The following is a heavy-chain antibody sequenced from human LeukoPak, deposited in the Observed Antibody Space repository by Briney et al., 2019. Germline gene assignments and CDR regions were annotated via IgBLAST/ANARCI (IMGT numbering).Heavy chain of an antibody. V-gene: IGHV3-48*03. CDR2: ISGSGSTI. J-gene: IGHJ6*02. Sequence: GGSLRLSCAVSGFTFSSYDTNWVRQAPGKGLEWISYISGSGSTIYDADSVKGRFTVSRDNAKNSLHLQMNSLRAEDTAVYYCARIHPYYYGSGSYLMGYYYFGMDVWGQGTTVTVSS. CDR1: GFTFSSYD. CDR3: ARIHPYYYGSGSYLMGYYYFGMDV. D-gene: IGHD3-10*01.